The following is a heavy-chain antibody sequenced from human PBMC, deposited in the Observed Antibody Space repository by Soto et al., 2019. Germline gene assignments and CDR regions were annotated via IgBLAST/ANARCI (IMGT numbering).Heavy chain of an antibody. CDR3: RSLNQEDYNTKHGWFEP. Sequence: SSTQSVPCILSVGAVNSGTSYWSWLRHPPGKELEWIRLISFGGTAFYSVSLNSRGTMSVDTSKNQFSLRLTSVTAADTAVYYSRSLNQEDYNTKHGWFEPWGQGILVPVTS. V-gene: IGHV4-39*03. CDR2: ISFGGTA. CDR1: VGAVNSGTSY. J-gene: IGHJ5*02. D-gene: IGHD1-20*01.